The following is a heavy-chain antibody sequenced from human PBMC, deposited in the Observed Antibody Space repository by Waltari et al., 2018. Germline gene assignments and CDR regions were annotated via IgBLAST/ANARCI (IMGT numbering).Heavy chain of an antibody. Sequence: EVQLVESGGGLVQPGGSLRLSCAASGFTFSSYWMHWVRQAPGKGLVWVSRINSDGSSTSYADSVKGRFTISRDNAKNTLYLQMNSLRAEDTAVYYCARDIDGDYVGEESLFDYWGQGTLVTVSS. V-gene: IGHV3-74*01. CDR1: GFTFSSYW. CDR3: ARDIDGDYVGEESLFDY. CDR2: INSDGSST. D-gene: IGHD4-17*01. J-gene: IGHJ4*02.